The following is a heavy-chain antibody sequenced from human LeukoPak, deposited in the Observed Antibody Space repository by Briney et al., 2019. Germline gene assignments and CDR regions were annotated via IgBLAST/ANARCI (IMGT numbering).Heavy chain of an antibody. CDR3: ARHRGGEGYSSSWYKWFDP. Sequence: ASVKVSCKASGGVFTTYAISWVRQAPGQGLEWMGWISAYNGNTNYAQKLQGRVTMTTDTSTSTAYMELRSLRSDDTAVYYCARHRGGEGYSSSWYKWFDPWGQGTLVTVSS. CDR1: GGVFTTYA. J-gene: IGHJ5*02. CDR2: ISAYNGNT. D-gene: IGHD6-13*01. V-gene: IGHV1-18*01.